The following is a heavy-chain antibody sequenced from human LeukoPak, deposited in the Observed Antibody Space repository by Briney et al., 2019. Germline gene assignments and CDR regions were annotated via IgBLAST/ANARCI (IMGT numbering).Heavy chain of an antibody. J-gene: IGHJ4*02. V-gene: IGHV1-46*01. CDR3: AREPRDDISGYVDY. CDR2: INPFGGVT. Sequence: GASVKVSCKASGYTFTSYYMHWVRQAPGQGLEWMGIINPFGGVTTYAQKFQGRVTMTRDTSTSTVYMELRSLRSEDTAVYYCAREPRDDISGYVDYWGQGTLVTVSS. CDR1: GYTFTSYY. D-gene: IGHD3-22*01.